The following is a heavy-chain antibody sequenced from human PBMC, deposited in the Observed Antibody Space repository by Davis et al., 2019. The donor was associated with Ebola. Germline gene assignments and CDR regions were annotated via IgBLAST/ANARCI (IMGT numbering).Heavy chain of an antibody. D-gene: IGHD2-2*01. CDR3: ARGYCSSTSCGNFDY. Sequence: GESLKISCKGSGYSFTSYWISWVRQMPGKGLEWMGRIDPSDSYTNYSPSFQGHVTISADKSISTAYLQWSSLKASDTAMYYCARGYCSSTSCGNFDYWGQGTLVTVSS. CDR1: GYSFTSYW. CDR2: IDPSDSYT. J-gene: IGHJ4*02. V-gene: IGHV5-10-1*01.